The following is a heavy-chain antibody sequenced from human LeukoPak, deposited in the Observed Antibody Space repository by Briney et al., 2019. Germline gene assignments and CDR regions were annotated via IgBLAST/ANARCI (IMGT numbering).Heavy chain of an antibody. D-gene: IGHD2-2*02. CDR2: IWYDGSNK. CDR3: ARGVPAAIYYYYGMDV. J-gene: IGHJ6*02. CDR1: GFTFSSYG. Sequence: GGSLRLSCAASGFTFSSYGMHWVRQAPGEGLEWVAVIWYDGSNKYYADSVKGRFTISRDNSKNTLYLQMNSLRAKDTAVYYCARGVPAAIYYYYGMDVWGQGTTVTASS. V-gene: IGHV3-30*19.